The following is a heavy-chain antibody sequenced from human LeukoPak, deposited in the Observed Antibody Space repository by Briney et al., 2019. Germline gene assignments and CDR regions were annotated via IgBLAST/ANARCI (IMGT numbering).Heavy chain of an antibody. CDR2: ISSNGGST. CDR1: GFTFSSYA. J-gene: IGHJ4*02. V-gene: IGHV3-64*01. CDR3: ARGGSIAARPIDY. Sequence: GGSLRLSCAASGFTFSSYAMHWVRQAAGKGLEYVSAISSNGGSTYYANSVNGRFTISRDNSRNTLFLHMSSLRAEDMAVYYCARGGSIAARPIDYWGQGTLVTVSS. D-gene: IGHD6-6*01.